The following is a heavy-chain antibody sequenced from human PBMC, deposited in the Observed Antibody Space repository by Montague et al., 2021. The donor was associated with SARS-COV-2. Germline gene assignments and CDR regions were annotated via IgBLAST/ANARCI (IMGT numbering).Heavy chain of an antibody. D-gene: IGHD3-9*01. V-gene: IGHV4-59*01. CDR2: IYYSGST. CDR1: GGSISSYY. Sequence: SETLSLTCTVSGGSISSYYWSWIRQPPGKGLEWIGYIYYSGSTNYNPSLKSRVTISVDTSKNQFSLKLSSVTAADTAVYYCARGPFRYFDWLLYWYFDLWGRGTLVTVSS. CDR3: ARGPFRYFDWLLYWYFDL. J-gene: IGHJ2*01.